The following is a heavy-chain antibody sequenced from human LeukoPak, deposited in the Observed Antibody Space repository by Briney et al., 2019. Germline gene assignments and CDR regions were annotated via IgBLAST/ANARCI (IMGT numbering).Heavy chain of an antibody. CDR1: GYTLTELS. V-gene: IGHV1-24*01. CDR2: FDPEDGEP. Sequence: ASVKVSCKVSGYTLTELSMHWVRQAPGKGLAWMGGFDPEDGEPIYAQKFQGRVTLTEGTFTDTAYMELSSLRSEDTAVYYCATAPPTWSYYGSGRKPSWAGVHYMDVWGKGTTVTVSS. D-gene: IGHD3-10*01. J-gene: IGHJ6*03. CDR3: ATAPPTWSYYGSGRKPSWAGVHYMDV.